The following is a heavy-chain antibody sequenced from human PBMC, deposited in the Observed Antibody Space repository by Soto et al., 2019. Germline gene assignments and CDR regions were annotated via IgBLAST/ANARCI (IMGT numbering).Heavy chain of an antibody. V-gene: IGHV4-59*01. CDR2: LHYTGSS. D-gene: IGHD6-19*01. CDR3: ARVFNGGTAVAGVRFDP. CDR1: GAPITNYY. J-gene: IGHJ5*02. Sequence: QVQLHESGPGLVKPSETLSLTCTVSGAPITNYYWGWIRLPPGKGLQWIGSLHYTGSSNYNPSLKSRLTISIDTSKNQFSLNLASVTAADTAVYYCARVFNGGTAVAGVRFDPWGQGVLVTVSS.